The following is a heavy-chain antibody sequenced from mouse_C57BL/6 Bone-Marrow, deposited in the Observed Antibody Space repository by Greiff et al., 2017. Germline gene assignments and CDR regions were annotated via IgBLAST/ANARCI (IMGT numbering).Heavy chain of an antibody. V-gene: IGHV1-59*01. Sequence: QVQLQQSGAELVRPGTSVKLSCKASGYTFTSYWMHWVKQRPGQGLEWIGVIDPSDSYTNYNQKFKGKATLTVDTSSSTAYMQLSSLTSEDSAVYYCARRGDYYFDYWGQGTTLTVSS. CDR3: ARRGDYYFDY. CDR1: GYTFTSYW. D-gene: IGHD2-13*01. CDR2: IDPSDSYT. J-gene: IGHJ2*01.